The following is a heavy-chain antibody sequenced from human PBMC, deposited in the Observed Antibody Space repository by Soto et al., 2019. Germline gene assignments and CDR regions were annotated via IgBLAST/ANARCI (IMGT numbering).Heavy chain of an antibody. D-gene: IGHD3-10*01. V-gene: IGHV4-59*01. CDR3: ARVRGGDYYYGMDV. J-gene: IGHJ6*02. Sequence: SETLSLTCTVSGGSISSDYWSWVRQPPGKGLEWIGYIYYSGSTNYNPSLKSRVTISVDTSKNQFSLKLSSVTAADTAVYYCARVRGGDYYYGMDVWGQGTTVTVSS. CDR1: GGSISSDY. CDR2: IYYSGST.